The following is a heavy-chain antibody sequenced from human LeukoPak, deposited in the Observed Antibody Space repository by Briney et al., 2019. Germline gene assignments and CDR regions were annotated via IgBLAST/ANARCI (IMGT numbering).Heavy chain of an antibody. CDR1: GYTFTGYY. J-gene: IGHJ4*02. CDR3: ARSRTGSGFLFDY. CDR2: INPNSGGT. Sequence: ASVKVSCKASGYTFTGYYMHWVRQAPGQVLAWMEWINPNSGGTNYAQKFQGRVTMTRDTSISTAYMELSRLRSDDTAVYYCARSRTGSGFLFDYWGQGTLVTVSS. V-gene: IGHV1-2*02. D-gene: IGHD3-10*01.